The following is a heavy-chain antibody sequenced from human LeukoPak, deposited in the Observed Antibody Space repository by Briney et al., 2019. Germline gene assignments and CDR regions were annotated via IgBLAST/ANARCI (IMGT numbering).Heavy chain of an antibody. V-gene: IGHV3-74*01. CDR3: ARVLRYYYYMDV. CDR1: GFTFSSYW. J-gene: IGHJ6*03. CDR2: INSDGCST. Sequence: GGSLRLSCAASGFTFSSYWMHWVRHAPGKGLVWVSRINSDGCSTSYTDSVKGRFTISRDNAKNSLYLQMNSLRAEDMAVYYCARVLRYYYYMDVWGKGTTVTISS. D-gene: IGHD3-16*01.